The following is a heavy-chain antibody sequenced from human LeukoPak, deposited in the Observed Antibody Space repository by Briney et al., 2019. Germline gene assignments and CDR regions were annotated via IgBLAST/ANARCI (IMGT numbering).Heavy chain of an antibody. CDR2: IYTSGST. Sequence: PSETLSLTCTVSGGSISSGSYYWSWIRQPAGKGLEWIGRIYTSGSTNYNPSLKSRVTMSVDTSKNQFSLKLSSVTAADTAVYYCARSHPRYFDLWGRGTLVTVSS. CDR3: ARSHPRYFDL. J-gene: IGHJ2*01. V-gene: IGHV4-61*02. CDR1: GGSISSGSYY.